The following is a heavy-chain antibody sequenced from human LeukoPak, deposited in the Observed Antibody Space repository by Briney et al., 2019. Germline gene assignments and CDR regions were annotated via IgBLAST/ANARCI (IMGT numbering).Heavy chain of an antibody. Sequence: SETLSLTCTVSGGSISSYYWNWIRQPPGKGLEWIGYIYYSGTTKYNPSLKSRVTISVDTSKNQFSLKLASVTAADTAVYYCAREMATGSGAFDIWGQGTMLTVSS. J-gene: IGHJ3*02. CDR3: AREMATGSGAFDI. V-gene: IGHV4-59*01. CDR2: IYYSGTT. CDR1: GGSISSYY. D-gene: IGHD5-24*01.